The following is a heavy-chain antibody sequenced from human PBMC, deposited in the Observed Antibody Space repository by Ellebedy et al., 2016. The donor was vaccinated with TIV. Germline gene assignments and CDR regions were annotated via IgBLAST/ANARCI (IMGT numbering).Heavy chain of an antibody. J-gene: IGHJ4*02. CDR1: GFTFTSYS. D-gene: IGHD3-22*01. CDR2: LSTSDTI. V-gene: IGHV3-48*01. CDR3: ARDAMICIFDS. Sequence: GESLKISCAASGFTFTSYSMNWVRQAPGKGLEWISYLSTSDTIYYADSVRGRFTISSDKSKKSVYLQMNSLRFDDTGVYYLARDAMICIFDSWGQGTLVTVSS.